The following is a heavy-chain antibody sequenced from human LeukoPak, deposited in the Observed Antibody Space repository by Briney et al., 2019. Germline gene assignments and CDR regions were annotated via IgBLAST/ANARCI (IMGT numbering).Heavy chain of an antibody. CDR3: ARMVIGDIVVVPAATYYFDY. CDR2: IYYSGST. J-gene: IGHJ4*02. Sequence: PSETLSLTCTVSGGSISSSSYYWGWIRQPPGKGLEWLGSIYYSGSTYYNPSLKSRVTISVDTSKNQFSLKLSSVTAADTAVYYCARMVIGDIVVVPAATYYFDYWGQGTLVTVSS. CDR1: GGSISSSSYY. V-gene: IGHV4-39*01. D-gene: IGHD2-2*01.